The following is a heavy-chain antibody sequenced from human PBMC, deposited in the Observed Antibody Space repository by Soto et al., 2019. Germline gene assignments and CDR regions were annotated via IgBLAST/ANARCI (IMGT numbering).Heavy chain of an antibody. J-gene: IGHJ6*02. CDR3: ATQGFGVLHGLVDV. Sequence: SETLSRTCTVSGGSISSISNHSCSWIRLPPGKGLEWIGYISYSGYTSYNPSLKSRVIISVDTSKNQFSLNLTSVTAADTALYYCATQGFGVLHGLVDVWGQGTTVT. V-gene: IGHV4-61*05. D-gene: IGHD3-10*01. CDR1: GGSISSISNHS. CDR2: ISYSGYT.